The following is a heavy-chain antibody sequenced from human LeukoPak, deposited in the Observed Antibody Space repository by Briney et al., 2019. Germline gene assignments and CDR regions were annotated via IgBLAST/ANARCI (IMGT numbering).Heavy chain of an antibody. CDR2: IWYGGSNK. V-gene: IGHV3-30*02. Sequence: GGSLRLSCAASGFTFSSYAMHWVRQAPGKGLEWVAVIWYGGSNKYYADSVKGRFTISRDNSKNTLYLQMNSLRAEDTAVYYCAKGGYSGYDYDLSAYWGQGTLVTVSS. D-gene: IGHD5-12*01. CDR1: GFTFSSYA. J-gene: IGHJ4*02. CDR3: AKGGYSGYDYDLSAY.